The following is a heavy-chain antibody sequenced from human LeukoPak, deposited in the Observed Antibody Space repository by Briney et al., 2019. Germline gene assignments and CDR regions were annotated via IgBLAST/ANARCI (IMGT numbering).Heavy chain of an antibody. CDR2: IKQDGSEK. V-gene: IGHV3-7*01. CDR3: ARAMVRGVMYYYYYYGMDV. Sequence: GGSLRLSCAASGFTFSDYYMSWVRQAPGKGLEWVANIKQDGSEKYYVDSVKGRFTISRDNAKNSLYLQMNSLRAEDTAVYYCARAMVRGVMYYYYYYGMDVWGQGTTVTVSS. D-gene: IGHD3-10*01. J-gene: IGHJ6*02. CDR1: GFTFSDYY.